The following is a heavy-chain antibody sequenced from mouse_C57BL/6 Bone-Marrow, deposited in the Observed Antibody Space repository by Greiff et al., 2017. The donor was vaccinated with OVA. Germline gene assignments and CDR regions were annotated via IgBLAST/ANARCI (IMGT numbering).Heavy chain of an antibody. V-gene: IGHV1-50*01. CDR3: ARGGLIYYDYFYAMDY. D-gene: IGHD2-4*01. CDR1: GYTFTSYW. CDR2: IDPSDSYT. J-gene: IGHJ4*01. Sequence: QVQLQQPGAELVKPGASVKLSCKASGYTFTSYWMQWVKQRPGQGLEWIGEIDPSDSYTNYNQKFKGKATLTVATASSTAYMQLSRLTSEDSAVYYCARGGLIYYDYFYAMDYWGQGTSATVSS.